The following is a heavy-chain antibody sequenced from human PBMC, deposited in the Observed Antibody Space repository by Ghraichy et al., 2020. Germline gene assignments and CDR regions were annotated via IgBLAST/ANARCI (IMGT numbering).Heavy chain of an antibody. CDR2: IYNSVST. CDR3: ARNKTGNLSGWFDP. J-gene: IGHJ5*02. CDR1: GGSISSYSDY. Sequence: SQTLSLTCTVSGGSISSYSDYWGWLRQPPGKGPEWIGSIYNSVSTHYNPSLKSRVTISIDTSKDQISLRLTSVTAADTTIYYCARNKTGNLSGWFDPWGQGSLVIVSS. D-gene: IGHD1-14*01. V-gene: IGHV4-39*01.